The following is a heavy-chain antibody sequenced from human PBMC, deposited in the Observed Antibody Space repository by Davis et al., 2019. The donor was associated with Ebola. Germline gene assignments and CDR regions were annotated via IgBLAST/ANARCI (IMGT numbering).Heavy chain of an antibody. J-gene: IGHJ4*02. V-gene: IGHV3-23*01. Sequence: GESLKISCVASGFTFNNYALIWVRQSPIKGLEWVSAVGTSGDTYYADSVKGRFTISRDNSKNTLYLQMNSLRAEDTAVYYCASAHRVGDYWGQGTLVTVSS. CDR2: VGTSGDT. CDR3: ASAHRVGDY. D-gene: IGHD1-26*01. CDR1: GFTFNNYA.